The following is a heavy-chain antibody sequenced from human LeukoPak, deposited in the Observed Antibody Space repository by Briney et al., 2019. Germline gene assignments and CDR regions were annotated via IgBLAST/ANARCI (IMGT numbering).Heavy chain of an antibody. J-gene: IGHJ6*02. Sequence: SETLSLTCTVSGGSISSGGYYWSWIRQPPGKGLEWIGYIYHSGSTYYNPSLKSRVTISVDRSKNQFSLKLSSVTAADTAVYYCARHSGPGDSYYYGMDVWGQGTTVTVSS. V-gene: IGHV4-30-2*01. CDR2: IYHSGST. CDR1: GGSISSGGYY. D-gene: IGHD3-10*01. CDR3: ARHSGPGDSYYYGMDV.